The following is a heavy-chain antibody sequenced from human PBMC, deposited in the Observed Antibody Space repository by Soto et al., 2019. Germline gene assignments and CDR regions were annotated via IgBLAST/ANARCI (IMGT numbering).Heavy chain of an antibody. D-gene: IGHD1-7*01. J-gene: IGHJ2*01. CDR1: GFTFSDYY. Sequence: QVQLVESGGGLVKPGGSPRLSCAASGFTFSDYYMSWIRQSPGKGLEWVSDISSSDNTIYYADSVKGRFTISRDNAKNSLYLQMNSLRAEDTAVYYCARGELNWYFDLWGRGILVTVSS. CDR2: ISSSDNTI. CDR3: ARGELNWYFDL. V-gene: IGHV3-11*01.